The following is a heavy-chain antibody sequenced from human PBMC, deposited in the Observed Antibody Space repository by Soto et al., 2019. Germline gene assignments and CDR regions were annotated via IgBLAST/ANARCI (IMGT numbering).Heavy chain of an antibody. D-gene: IGHD6-13*01. V-gene: IGHV1-69*13. CDR3: ARFSYIAAAGRGYYYYGMDV. CDR2: IIPIFGTA. J-gene: IGHJ6*02. Sequence: ASVKVFCKASGGTFSSYAISWVRQAPGQGLEWMGGIIPIFGTANYAQKFQGRVTITADESTSTAYMELSSLRSEDTAVYYCARFSYIAAAGRGYYYYGMDVWGQGTTVTVSS. CDR1: GGTFSSYA.